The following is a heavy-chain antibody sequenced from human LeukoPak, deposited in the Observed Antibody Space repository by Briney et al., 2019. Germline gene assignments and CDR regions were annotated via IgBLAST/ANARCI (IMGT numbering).Heavy chain of an antibody. Sequence: WASVNVSCKASGGTFSSYTISWVRQAPGQGVEWMGGSIPVFGIANYSQKFQDRVTIIAAESTSTAYMELSSLRCADTAVYSCATERVAGVFDYWGQGTLVTVSS. V-gene: IGHV1-69*13. CDR2: SIPVFGIA. D-gene: IGHD6-13*01. J-gene: IGHJ4*02. CDR1: GGTFSSYT. CDR3: ATERVAGVFDY.